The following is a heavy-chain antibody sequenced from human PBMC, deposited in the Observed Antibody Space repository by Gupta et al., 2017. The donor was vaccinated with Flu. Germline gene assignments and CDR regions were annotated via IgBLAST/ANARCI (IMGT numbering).Heavy chain of an antibody. CDR3: AKDGVNIVATITEDAFDI. Sequence: EVQLLESGGGLVQPGGSLRLSCAASGFPFSSYAIIWVRQAPGKGLEWVSAISGSGGSTYYADSVKGRFTISRDNSKNTLYLQMNSLRAEDTAVYYCAKDGVNIVATITEDAFDIWGQGTMVTVSS. CDR2: ISGSGGST. V-gene: IGHV3-23*01. CDR1: GFPFSSYA. J-gene: IGHJ3*02. D-gene: IGHD5-12*01.